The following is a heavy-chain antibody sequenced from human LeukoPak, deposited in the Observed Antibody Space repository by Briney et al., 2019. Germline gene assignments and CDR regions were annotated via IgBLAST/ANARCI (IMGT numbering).Heavy chain of an antibody. CDR3: ARHRWLQPLDY. CDR1: GGSISSSSYY. CDR2: IYYSGTT. V-gene: IGHV4-39*01. Sequence: SETLSLTCTVSGGSISSSSYYWGWIRQPPGKGLEWIGRIYYSGTTHYNPSLKSRVTISVDTSKNQFSLKLNSVTAADTAVYYCARHRWLQPLDYWGQGTLVTVSS. J-gene: IGHJ4*02. D-gene: IGHD5-24*01.